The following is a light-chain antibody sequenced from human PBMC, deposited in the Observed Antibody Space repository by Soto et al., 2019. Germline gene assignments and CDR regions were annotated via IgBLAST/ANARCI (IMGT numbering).Light chain of an antibody. CDR3: QTWGSGIHYV. J-gene: IGLJ1*01. V-gene: IGLV4-69*01. CDR1: SGHSSYA. CDR2: LNSDGSH. Sequence: QLVLTQSPSASASLGASVKLTCTLSSGHSSYAIAWHQQQPEKGPRHLMKLNSDGSHSKGDGIPDRFSGSSSGAERYLTISSLQSEDEADYYCQTWGSGIHYVFGTGTTLTVL.